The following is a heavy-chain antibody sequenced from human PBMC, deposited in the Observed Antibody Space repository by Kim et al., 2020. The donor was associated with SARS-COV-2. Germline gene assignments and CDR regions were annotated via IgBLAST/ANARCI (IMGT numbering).Heavy chain of an antibody. Sequence: ASVKVSCKASGYTFTSYYMHWVRQAPGQGLEWMGIINPSGGSTSYAQKFQGRVTMTRDTSTSTVYMELSSLRSEDTAVYYCARCRITIFGVVMYDAFDIWGQGTMVTVSS. CDR3: ARCRITIFGVVMYDAFDI. J-gene: IGHJ3*02. D-gene: IGHD3-3*01. V-gene: IGHV1-46*01. CDR2: INPSGGST. CDR1: GYTFTSYY.